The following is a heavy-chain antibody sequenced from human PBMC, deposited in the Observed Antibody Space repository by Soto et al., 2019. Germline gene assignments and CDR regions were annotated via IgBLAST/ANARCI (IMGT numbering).Heavy chain of an antibody. CDR2: IYYSGST. CDR3: ARRPYSNLVVDY. J-gene: IGHJ4*02. Sequence: QLQLQESGPGLVKPSETLSLTCTVSGGSISSSSYYWGWIRQPPGKGLEWIGSIYYSGSTYYNPSLKSRVTISVDTSKNQFYLKLSSVTAADTAVYYCARRPYSNLVVDYWGQGTLVTVSS. D-gene: IGHD4-4*01. V-gene: IGHV4-39*01. CDR1: GGSISSSSYY.